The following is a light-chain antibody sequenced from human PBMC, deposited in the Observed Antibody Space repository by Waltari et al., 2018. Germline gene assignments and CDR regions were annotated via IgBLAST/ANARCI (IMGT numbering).Light chain of an antibody. J-gene: IGLJ1*01. CDR3: GSYTASSIYYV. CDR2: EGT. V-gene: IGLV2-23*01. CDR1: SSDVGSSNL. Sequence: QSALTQPASVSASPGQPITISFTGTSSDVGSSNLVSWYPWRPGSVPQLIIYEGTKRPAGISNRLSASESGNSASLTISGLQAEDEADYYCGSYTASSIYYVFGTGTNVTAL.